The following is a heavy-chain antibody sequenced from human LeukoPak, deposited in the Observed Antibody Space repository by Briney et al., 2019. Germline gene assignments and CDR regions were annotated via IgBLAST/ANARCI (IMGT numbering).Heavy chain of an antibody. D-gene: IGHD5-18*01. CDR1: GFTFSSYS. CDR2: ISSGSKYI. J-gene: IGHJ4*02. CDR3: ARALSYSYGSVDF. V-gene: IGHV3-21*01. Sequence: PGGSLRLSCADSGFTFSSYSMNWVRQAPGKGLEWVSSISSGSKYIYNADSVKGRFTISRDNAKNSLYLQMNSLRAEDTAVYYCARALSYSYGSVDFWGQGTLVIVS.